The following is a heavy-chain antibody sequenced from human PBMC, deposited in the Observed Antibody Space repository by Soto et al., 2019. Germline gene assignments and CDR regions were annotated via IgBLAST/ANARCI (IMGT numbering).Heavy chain of an antibody. CDR1: GFTFSSYG. D-gene: IGHD6-19*01. Sequence: QVQLVESGGGVVQPGRSLRLSCAASGFTFSSYGMHWVRQAPGKGLEWVAVIWYDGSNKYYADSVKGRFTISRDNSKNTLYLQMNSLRAEDTAVYYCAATLTDRHSSGWYWDRDYWGQGTLVTVSS. CDR2: IWYDGSNK. J-gene: IGHJ4*02. CDR3: AATLTDRHSSGWYWDRDY. V-gene: IGHV3-33*01.